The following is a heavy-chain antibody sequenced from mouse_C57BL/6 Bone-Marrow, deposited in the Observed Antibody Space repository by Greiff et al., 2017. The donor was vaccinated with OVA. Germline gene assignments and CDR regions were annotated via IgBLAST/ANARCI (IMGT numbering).Heavy chain of an antibody. V-gene: IGHV2-9*01. Sequence: VQLVASGPGLVAPSQSLSITCTVSGFSLTSYGVDWVRQPPGKGLEWLGVIWGGGSTNYNSAPMSRLSISKDNSKSQVFLKMNSLQTEDTAMYYWATTTGDYAMDYWGQGTSVTVSS. CDR3: ATTTGDYAMDY. CDR1: GFSLTSYG. D-gene: IGHD1-1*01. CDR2: IWGGGST. J-gene: IGHJ4*01.